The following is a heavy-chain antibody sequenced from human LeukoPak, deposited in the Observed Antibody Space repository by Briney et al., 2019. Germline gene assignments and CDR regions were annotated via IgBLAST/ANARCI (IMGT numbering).Heavy chain of an antibody. J-gene: IGHJ6*03. CDR1: GYTFTSYY. D-gene: IGHD3-22*01. CDR3: ARALSPYYYDSSGYYLYYYYYMDV. CDR2: INPSGGST. V-gene: IGHV1-46*01. Sequence: ASVKVSCKASGYTFTSYYMHWVRQAPGQGLEWMGIINPSGGSTSYAQKFQGRVTMTRDMSTSTVYVELSSLRSEDTAVYYCARALSPYYYDSSGYYLYYYYYMDVWGKGTTVTVSS.